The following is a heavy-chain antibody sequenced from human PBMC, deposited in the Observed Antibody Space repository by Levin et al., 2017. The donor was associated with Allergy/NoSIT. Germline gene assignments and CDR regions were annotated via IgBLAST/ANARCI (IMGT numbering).Heavy chain of an antibody. CDR1: GFTFSSYS. Sequence: GGSLRLSCAASGFTFSSYSMNWVRQAPGKGLEWVSYISSSSSTIYYADSVKGRFTISRDNAKNSLYLQMNSLRAEDTAVYYCARDAIDDCSSTSCYFSFQTRQKYYFDYWGQGTLVTVSS. J-gene: IGHJ4*02. CDR3: ARDAIDDCSSTSCYFSFQTRQKYYFDY. CDR2: ISSSSSTI. V-gene: IGHV3-48*01. D-gene: IGHD2-2*01.